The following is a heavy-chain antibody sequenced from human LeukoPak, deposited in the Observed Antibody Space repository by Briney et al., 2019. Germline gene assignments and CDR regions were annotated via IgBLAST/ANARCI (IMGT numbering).Heavy chain of an antibody. CDR2: IYHSGST. V-gene: IGHV4-38-2*02. D-gene: IGHD2-15*01. Sequence: SETLSLTCTVSAYSISSGYYWGWIRQPPGKGLEWIGSIYHSGSTSYNPSLKSRITISVDTSKNQFSLKLSSVTAADTAVYYCARNRYCSGGRCYSGFAYWGQGTQVTVSP. J-gene: IGHJ4*02. CDR1: AYSISSGYY. CDR3: ARNRYCSGGRCYSGFAY.